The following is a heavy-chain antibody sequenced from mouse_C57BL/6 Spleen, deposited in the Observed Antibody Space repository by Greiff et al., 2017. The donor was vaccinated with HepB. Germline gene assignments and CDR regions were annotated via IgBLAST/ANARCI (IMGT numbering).Heavy chain of an antibody. CDR2: ISDGGSYT. CDR3: AREDYDDPYFDY. Sequence: EVMLVESGGGLVKPGGSLKLSCAASGFTFSSYAMSWVRQTPEKRLEWVATISDGGSYTYYPDNVKGRFTISRDNAKNNLYLQMSHLKSEDTAMYYCAREDYDDPYFDYWGQGTTLTVSS. D-gene: IGHD2-4*01. V-gene: IGHV5-4*01. J-gene: IGHJ2*01. CDR1: GFTFSSYA.